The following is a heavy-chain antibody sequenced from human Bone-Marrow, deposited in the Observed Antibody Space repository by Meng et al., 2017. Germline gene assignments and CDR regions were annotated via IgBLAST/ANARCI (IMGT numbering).Heavy chain of an antibody. J-gene: IGHJ4*02. CDR3: AKDPCRTSCYTGEY. Sequence: VQLVESGGGVVQPGRSLRLSCAASGLTFSSYAIHWVRQAPGKGLEWVSVISGSGGRTQHADSVKGRFTISRDNSKNTLYLQMNSLRAEDTAVYYCAKDPCRTSCYTGEYWGQGTLVTVSS. D-gene: IGHD2-2*02. CDR2: ISGSGGRT. CDR1: GLTFSSYA. V-gene: IGHV3-23*04.